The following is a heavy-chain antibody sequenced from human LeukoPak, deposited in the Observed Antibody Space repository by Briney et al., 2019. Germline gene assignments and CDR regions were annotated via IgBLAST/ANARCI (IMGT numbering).Heavy chain of an antibody. CDR2: IYSGGST. D-gene: IGHD2-21*02. V-gene: IGHV3-66*01. J-gene: IGHJ3*02. CDR1: GFTVSSNY. CDR3: ARDRGCGDCYPPANDAFDI. Sequence: GGSLRPSCAASGFTVSSNYMSWVRQAPGKGLEWVSVIYSGGSTYYADSVKGRFTISRDNSKNTLYLQMNSLRAEDTAVYYCARDRGCGDCYPPANDAFDIWGQGTMVTVSS.